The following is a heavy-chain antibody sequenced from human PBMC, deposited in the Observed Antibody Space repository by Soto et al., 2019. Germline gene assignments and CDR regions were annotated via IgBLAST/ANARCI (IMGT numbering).Heavy chain of an antibody. Sequence: SETLSLTCTVSGGSISSYYWSWIRQPPGKGLEWIGEINHSGSTNYNPSLKSRVTISVDTSKNQFSLKLSSVTAADTAVYYCARSGYSYGPNPLLYWGQGTLVTVSS. V-gene: IGHV4-34*09. CDR1: GGSISSYY. CDR2: INHSGST. J-gene: IGHJ4*02. CDR3: ARSGYSYGPNPLLY. D-gene: IGHD5-18*01.